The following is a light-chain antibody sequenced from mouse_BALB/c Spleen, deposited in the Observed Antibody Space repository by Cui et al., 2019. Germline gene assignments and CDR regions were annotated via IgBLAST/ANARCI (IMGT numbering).Light chain of an antibody. Sequence: DVVRTQTPLSLPVSLGDQVSISCRSSQSLVHSNGNTYLHWYLQKPGQSPKLLIYKVSNRFSGVPDRFSGSGSGTDFTLKISRVEAEYLGVYFCSQSTHVPLTFGAGTKLELK. J-gene: IGKJ5*01. V-gene: IGKV1-110*01. CDR2: KVS. CDR3: SQSTHVPLT. CDR1: QSLVHSNGNTY.